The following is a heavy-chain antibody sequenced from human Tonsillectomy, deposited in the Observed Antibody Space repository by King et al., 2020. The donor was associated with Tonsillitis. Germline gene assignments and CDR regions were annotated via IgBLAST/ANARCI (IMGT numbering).Heavy chain of an antibody. D-gene: IGHD6-13*01. CDR1: GFTVSFNY. J-gene: IGHJ4*02. Sequence: QLVQSGGGLVQPGGSLRLSCAASGFTVSFNYMSWVRQAPGKGLEWVSVIYTGGSTYYADSVKGGFNISRDNSKNTLYLQMNSLRAEDTAVYYCARDPAAAAIFDYWGQGTLVTVSS. CDR3: ARDPAAAAIFDY. CDR2: IYTGGST. V-gene: IGHV3-66*01.